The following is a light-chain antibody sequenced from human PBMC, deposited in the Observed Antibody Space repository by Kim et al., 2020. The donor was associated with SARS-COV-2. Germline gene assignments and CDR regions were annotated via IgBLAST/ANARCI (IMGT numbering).Light chain of an antibody. J-gene: IGKJ1*01. Sequence: DIVMTQSPLSLPVTPGEAASISCRSSQSLLHSNGYNYLDWYLQKLGQSPQLLIYLGSNRASGVPDRFSGSGSGTDFTLKISRVETEDVGIYYSMQALQTPWTFGQGTKVDIK. CDR3: MQALQTPWT. V-gene: IGKV2-28*01. CDR1: QSLLHSNGYNY. CDR2: LGS.